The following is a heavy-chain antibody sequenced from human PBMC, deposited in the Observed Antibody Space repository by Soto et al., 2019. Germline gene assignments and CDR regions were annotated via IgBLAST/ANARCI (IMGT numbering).Heavy chain of an antibody. CDR3: ARTSRRIAARPDPFDY. CDR1: GFSLSTSGMC. V-gene: IGHV2-70*01. D-gene: IGHD6-6*01. J-gene: IGHJ4*02. Sequence: VSGPTLVNPTQTLTLTCTFSGFSLSTSGMCVSWIRQPPGKALEWLALIDWDDDKYYSTSLKTRLTISKDTSKNQVVLTMTNMDPVDTATYYCARTSRRIAARPDPFDYWGQGTLVTVSS. CDR2: IDWDDDK.